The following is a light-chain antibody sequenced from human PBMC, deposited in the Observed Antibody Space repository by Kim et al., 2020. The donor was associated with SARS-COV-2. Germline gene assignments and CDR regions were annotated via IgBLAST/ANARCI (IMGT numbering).Light chain of an antibody. CDR2: KDS. J-gene: IGLJ3*02. V-gene: IGLV3-25*02. CDR1: ALPKQY. CDR3: QSADSSGPWV. Sequence: SYELTQPPSVSVSPGQTARITCSGDALPKQYAYWYQQKPGQAPVLVIYKDSERPSGIPERFSGSSSGTTGTLTISGVQAEEEADYYCQSADSSGPWVFGG.